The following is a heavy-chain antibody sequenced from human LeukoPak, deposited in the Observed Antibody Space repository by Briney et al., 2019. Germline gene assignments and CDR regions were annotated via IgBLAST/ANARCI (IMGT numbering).Heavy chain of an antibody. D-gene: IGHD2-15*01. CDR3: ATVSRSTRSTENY. CDR2: INPNSGGT. J-gene: IGHJ4*02. CDR1: GYTFTGYY. Sequence: ASVKVSCKASGYTFTGYYMHWVRQAPGRGLEWMGWINPNSGGTNYAQKFQGRVTMTRDTSISTAYMELSRLRSDDTAVYYCATVSRSTRSTENYWGQGTLVTVSS. V-gene: IGHV1-2*02.